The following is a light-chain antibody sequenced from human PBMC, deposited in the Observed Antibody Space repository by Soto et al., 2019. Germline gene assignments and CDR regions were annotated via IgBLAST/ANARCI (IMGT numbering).Light chain of an antibody. V-gene: IGLV1-40*01. Sequence: QSVLTQPPSVSGAPGQRGTISCTGGSSNIGAGYAVHWYRQIPGTAPKVLIFGNNNRASGVPDRFSGSKSGASASLAITGLRAEDEADYYCQAYDNSLSAVVFGGGTKLTVL. CDR2: GNN. CDR1: SSNIGAGYA. CDR3: QAYDNSLSAVV. J-gene: IGLJ2*01.